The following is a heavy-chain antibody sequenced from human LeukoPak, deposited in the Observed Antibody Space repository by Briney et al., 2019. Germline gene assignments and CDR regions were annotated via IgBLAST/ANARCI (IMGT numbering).Heavy chain of an antibody. CDR1: GYTFTSYD. CDR3: ARPVGYGSGTINWFDS. J-gene: IGHJ5*01. D-gene: IGHD3-10*01. CDR2: MNPNSGNT. V-gene: IGHV1-8*01. Sequence: ASVKVSCKASGYTFTSYDINWVRQATGQGLEWMGWMNPNSGNTGYAQKFQGRVTMTRNTSISTAYMELSSLRSEDTAVYYCARPVGYGSGTINWFDSWGQGTLVTVSS.